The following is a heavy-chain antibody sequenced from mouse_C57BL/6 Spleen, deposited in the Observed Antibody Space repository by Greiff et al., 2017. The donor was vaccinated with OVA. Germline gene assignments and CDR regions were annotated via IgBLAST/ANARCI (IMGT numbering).Heavy chain of an antibody. CDR1: GFSLTSYG. CDR2: IWSGGST. D-gene: IGHD1-1*01. Sequence: VQLQQSGPGLVQPSQSLSITCTVSGFSLTSYGVHWVRQSPGKGLEWLGVIWSGGSTDYNAAFISRLSISKDNSKSQVFFKMNSLQADDTAIYYCARGGSFSWFAYWGQGTLVTVSA. CDR3: ARGGSFSWFAY. V-gene: IGHV2-2*01. J-gene: IGHJ3*01.